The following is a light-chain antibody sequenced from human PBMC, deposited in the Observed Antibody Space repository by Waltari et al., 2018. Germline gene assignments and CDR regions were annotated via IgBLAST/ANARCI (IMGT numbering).Light chain of an antibody. CDR2: DDS. CDR1: NIGSKS. Sequence: SYVLTQPPSVSVAPGQTARITCGGNNIGSKSVHWYQQKPGQAPVLVVYDDSDRPSGIPVRFSGSNCGNTATLTISRVEAGDEADYYCQVWDSSSDHVVFGGGTKLTVL. CDR3: QVWDSSSDHVV. V-gene: IGLV3-21*02. J-gene: IGLJ2*01.